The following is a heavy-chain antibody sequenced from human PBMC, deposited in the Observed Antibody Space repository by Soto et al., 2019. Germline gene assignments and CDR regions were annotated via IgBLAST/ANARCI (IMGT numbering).Heavy chain of an antibody. V-gene: IGHV3-30-3*01. Sequence: QVQLVESGGGVVQPGRSLRLSCVASGFTLSSYVMWWVRQAPGKGLEWVAAISSDGNDKYYTDSVKGRFTIPRDNSKDTLYLQRNSLRVEETAVYYCVREGGSSGSCGWFDPWGQGTLVTVSS. CDR3: VREGGSSGSCGWFDP. CDR2: ISSDGNDK. J-gene: IGHJ5*02. D-gene: IGHD6-19*01. CDR1: GFTLSSYV.